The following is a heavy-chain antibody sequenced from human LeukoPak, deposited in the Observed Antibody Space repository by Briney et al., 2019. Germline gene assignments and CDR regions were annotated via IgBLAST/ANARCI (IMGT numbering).Heavy chain of an antibody. J-gene: IGHJ4*02. Sequence: SETLSLTCAVYGGSFSGYYWSWIRQPPGKGLEWIGYIYYGGSTNYNPSLKSRVTISVDTSKNQFSLKLSSVTAADTAVYYCARLPYYYGSGSVDYWGQGTLVTVSS. D-gene: IGHD3-10*01. CDR1: GGSFSGYY. CDR3: ARLPYYYGSGSVDY. CDR2: IYYGGST. V-gene: IGHV4-59*08.